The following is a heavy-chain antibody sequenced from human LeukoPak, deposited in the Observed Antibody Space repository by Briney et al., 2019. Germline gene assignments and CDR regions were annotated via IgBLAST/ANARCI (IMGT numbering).Heavy chain of an antibody. Sequence: PGGSLRLSCAASGFTFSSYSMNWVRQAPGKGLEWVSSISSSSSYIYYADSVKGRFTISRDNAENSLYLQMNSLRAEDTAVYYCARGAPDTKYYDFWSGYSRSNYYYYMDVWGKGTTVTVSS. CDR1: GFTFSSYS. J-gene: IGHJ6*03. D-gene: IGHD3-3*01. CDR2: ISSSSSYI. V-gene: IGHV3-21*01. CDR3: ARGAPDTKYYDFWSGYSRSNYYYYMDV.